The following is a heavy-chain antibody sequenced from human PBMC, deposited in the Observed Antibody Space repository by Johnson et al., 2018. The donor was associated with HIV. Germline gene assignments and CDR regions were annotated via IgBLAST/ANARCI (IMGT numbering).Heavy chain of an antibody. V-gene: IGHV3-30-3*01. CDR3: ARDFTAVYCGGDCYAFDI. CDR1: GFTFSSYA. D-gene: IGHD2-21*02. Sequence: QVQLVESGGGVVQPGRSLRLSCAASGFTFSSYAMHWVRQAPGKGLEWVAVISYDGSNKYYADSVKGRFTISRDNSKNTLYLQMNSLRAEDTAVYYCARDFTAVYCGGDCYAFDIWGQGTMVSVSS. J-gene: IGHJ3*02. CDR2: ISYDGSNK.